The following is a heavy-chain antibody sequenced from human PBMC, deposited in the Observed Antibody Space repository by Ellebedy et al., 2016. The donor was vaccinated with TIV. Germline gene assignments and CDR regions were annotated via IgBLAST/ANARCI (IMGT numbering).Heavy chain of an antibody. Sequence: PGGSLRLSCAASAFTVNTKYMSWVRQAPGKGLEWVSIIFGDDYTYYADSVKGRFTISRDKSNNTVHLQLNSLRADDTAVYFCARGLGMGYYIDTWGQGTPVSVSS. J-gene: IGHJ4*02. CDR2: IFGDDYT. V-gene: IGHV3-66*01. CDR1: AFTVNTKY. CDR3: ARGLGMGYYIDT. D-gene: IGHD7-27*01.